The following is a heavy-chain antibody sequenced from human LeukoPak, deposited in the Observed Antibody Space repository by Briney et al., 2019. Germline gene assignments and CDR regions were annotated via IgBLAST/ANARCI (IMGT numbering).Heavy chain of an antibody. J-gene: IGHJ3*02. V-gene: IGHV3-33*01. D-gene: IGHD3-3*02. CDR2: IWYDGSNK. CDR3: ASYVLGDAFDI. CDR1: GFTFSSYG. Sequence: GRSLRLSCAASGFTFSSYGMHWVRQAPGKGLEWVAVIWYDGSNKYYADSVKGRFTISRDNSKNTLYLQMNSLRGEDTAVYYCASYVLGDAFDIWGQGTMVTVSS.